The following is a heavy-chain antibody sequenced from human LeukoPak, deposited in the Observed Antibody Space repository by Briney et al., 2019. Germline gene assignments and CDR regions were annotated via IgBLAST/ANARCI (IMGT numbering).Heavy chain of an antibody. CDR1: GGSFSGYY. D-gene: IGHD3-16*02. CDR2: ISFDGSNK. Sequence: PSETLSLTCAVYGGSFSGYYWSWIRQPPGKGLEWVADISFDGSNKFYAEFVKGRFTISRDNSKNTLYLQMNSLRAEDTAVYYCARGTKTVTPPDYWGQGTLVTVSS. J-gene: IGHJ4*02. CDR3: ARGTKTVTPPDY. V-gene: IGHV3-30*03.